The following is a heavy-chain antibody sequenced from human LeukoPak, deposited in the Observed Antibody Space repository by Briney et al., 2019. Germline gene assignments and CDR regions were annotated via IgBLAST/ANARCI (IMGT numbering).Heavy chain of an antibody. V-gene: IGHV3-30*05. Sequence: PGGSLRLSCAASGFTFYSFGMHWVRQAPGKGLEWVAVISYDGSNKYYADSVKGRFTISRDNSKNTLYLQMNSLRAEDTAVYYCARERQVSLDYWGQGTLVTVSS. J-gene: IGHJ4*02. CDR1: GFTFYSFG. D-gene: IGHD3-10*01. CDR3: ARERQVSLDY. CDR2: ISYDGSNK.